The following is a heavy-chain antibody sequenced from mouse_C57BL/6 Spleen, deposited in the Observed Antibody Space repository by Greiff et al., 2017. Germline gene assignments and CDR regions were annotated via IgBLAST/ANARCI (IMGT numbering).Heavy chain of an antibody. Sequence: VQLKESGPELVKPGASVKIPCKASGYTFTDYNMDWVKQSHGKSLEWIGDINPNNGGTIYNQKFKGKATLTVDKSSSTAYMELRSLTSEDTAVYYCARSEGLDYWGQGTTLTVSS. V-gene: IGHV1-18*01. CDR3: ARSEGLDY. CDR2: INPNNGGT. J-gene: IGHJ2*01. D-gene: IGHD3-3*01. CDR1: GYTFTDYN.